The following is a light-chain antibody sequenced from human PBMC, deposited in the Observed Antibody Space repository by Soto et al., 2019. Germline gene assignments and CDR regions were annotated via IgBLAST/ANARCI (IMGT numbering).Light chain of an antibody. V-gene: IGLV1-40*01. CDR2: GNS. Sequence: QSVLTQPPSVSGPPGQRVTISCTGSSSNIGAGYDVHWYQQLPGTAPKLLIYGNSNRPSGVPDRFSGSKSGTSASLAITGLQAEDEADYCCQSYDSSLSGSGVFGTGTKVTVL. CDR3: QSYDSSLSGSGV. J-gene: IGLJ1*01. CDR1: SSNIGAGYD.